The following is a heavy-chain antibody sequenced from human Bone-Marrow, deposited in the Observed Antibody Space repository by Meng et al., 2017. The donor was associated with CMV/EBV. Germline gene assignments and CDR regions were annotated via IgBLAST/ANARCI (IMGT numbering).Heavy chain of an antibody. CDR1: GFTFSNFG. Sequence: GSLRLSCAASGFTFSNFGMHWVRQAPGKGLEWVAFMQFDGSEELYADSLKGRFTISRDNSKNALYLQMSSLRTEDTAVYYCAKRSSLGGIYNGILDSWGQGALVTVSS. D-gene: IGHD1-26*01. V-gene: IGHV3-30*02. CDR2: MQFDGSEE. CDR3: AKRSSLGGIYNGILDS. J-gene: IGHJ4*02.